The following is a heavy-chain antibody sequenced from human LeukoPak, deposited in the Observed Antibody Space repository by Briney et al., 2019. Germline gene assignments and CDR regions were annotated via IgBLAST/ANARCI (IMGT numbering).Heavy chain of an antibody. J-gene: IGHJ5*02. CDR3: ARGKGSSWYRVWFDP. D-gene: IGHD6-13*01. V-gene: IGHV1-8*03. Sequence: ASVKVSCKASGYTFTSYDINWVRQATGQGLEWMGWMNPNSGNTGYAQKFQGRVTITRNTSISTAYMELSNLRSEDTAVYYCARGKGSSWYRVWFDPWGQGTLVTVSS. CDR2: MNPNSGNT. CDR1: GYTFTSYD.